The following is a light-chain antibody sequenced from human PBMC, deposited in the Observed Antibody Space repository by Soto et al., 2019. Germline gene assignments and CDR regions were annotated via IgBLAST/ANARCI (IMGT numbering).Light chain of an antibody. CDR2: KAY. Sequence: DIQMTQSPSTLSASVGDRVTITCRASQSISSWLAWYQQKPGKAPKLLIYKAYRLESGVPSRFSGSGSGTEFTLPISSLQPDDFATYYCQQYNSLWTFGQGTKVEIK. J-gene: IGKJ1*01. V-gene: IGKV1-5*03. CDR1: QSISSW. CDR3: QQYNSLWT.